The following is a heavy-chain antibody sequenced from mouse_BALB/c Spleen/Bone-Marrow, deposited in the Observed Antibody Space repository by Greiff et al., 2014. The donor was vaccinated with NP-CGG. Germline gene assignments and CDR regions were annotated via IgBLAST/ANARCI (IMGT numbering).Heavy chain of an antibody. V-gene: IGHV1-14*01. CDR1: GYTFTSYV. CDR3: ARGGYYGTSLYWYFDV. Sequence: QLQQSGPELVKPGASVKMSCKASGYTFTSYVIHWVKQKPGQGLEWIGYINPYNDGTKYNEKFKGKATLTSDKSSSTAYMERSSLTSEDSAVYYCARGGYYGTSLYWYFDVWGAGTTVTVSS. CDR2: INPYNDGT. J-gene: IGHJ1*01. D-gene: IGHD1-1*01.